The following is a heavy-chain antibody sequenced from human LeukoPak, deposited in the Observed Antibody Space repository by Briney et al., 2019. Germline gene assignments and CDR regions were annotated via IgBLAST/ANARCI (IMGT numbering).Heavy chain of an antibody. CDR3: AKALGGSGSNFDY. J-gene: IGHJ4*02. CDR2: ISGSGGST. CDR1: GFTFSSCA. V-gene: IGHV3-23*01. D-gene: IGHD3-10*01. Sequence: GGSLRLSCAASGFTFSSCAMNWARQAPGKGLEWVSTISGSGGSTYYADSVKGRFTISRDNSKNTLYLQMNSLRAEDTAVYYCAKALGGSGSNFDYWGQGTLVTVSS.